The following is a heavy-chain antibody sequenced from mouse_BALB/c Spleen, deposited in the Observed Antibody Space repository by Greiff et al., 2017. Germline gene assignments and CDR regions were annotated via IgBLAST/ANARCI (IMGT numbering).Heavy chain of an antibody. Sequence: DVMLVESGGGLVQPGGSLKISCAASGFTFSSYGMYWVRQTPEKGLEWVATINSDGGSTYYPDSVKGRFTISRDNAKNTLYLQMSSLTSEDTVMYYCARDYYGHMDYWGQGTSVTVSS. CDR3: ARDYYGHMDY. D-gene: IGHD1-1*02. J-gene: IGHJ4*01. V-gene: IGHV5-6-3*01. CDR1: GFTFSSYG. CDR2: INSDGGST.